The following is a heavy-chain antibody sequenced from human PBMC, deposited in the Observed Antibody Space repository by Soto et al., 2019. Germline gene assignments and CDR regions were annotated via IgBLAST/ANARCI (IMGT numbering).Heavy chain of an antibody. CDR2: ISSNGGST. V-gene: IGHV3-64*01. D-gene: IGHD3-22*01. CDR3: ARGVVSSGYPGDAFDI. J-gene: IGHJ3*02. CDR1: GFTFSSYA. Sequence: PGGSLRLSCAASGFTFSSYAMHWVRQAPGKGLEYVSAISSNGGSTYYANSVKGRFTISRDNSKNTLYLQMGSLRAEDMAVYYCARGVVSSGYPGDAFDIWGQGTMVTVSS.